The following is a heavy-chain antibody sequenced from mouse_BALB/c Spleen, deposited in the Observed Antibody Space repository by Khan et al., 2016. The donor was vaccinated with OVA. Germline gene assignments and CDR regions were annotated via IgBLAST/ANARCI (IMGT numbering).Heavy chain of an antibody. V-gene: IGHV9-3-1*01. J-gene: IGHJ4*01. Sequence: QIQLVQSGPEVKKPGETVKISCKASGHTFTKFGMNWVKQAPGKGLKWMGWINTYTGEPTYADDFNGRFAFSLETSASTAYLQFNNLKNEDTATYFCARPPYFSYVLDNWGQGTSVTVSS. D-gene: IGHD2-10*01. CDR1: GHTFTKFG. CDR2: INTYTGEP. CDR3: ARPPYFSYVLDN.